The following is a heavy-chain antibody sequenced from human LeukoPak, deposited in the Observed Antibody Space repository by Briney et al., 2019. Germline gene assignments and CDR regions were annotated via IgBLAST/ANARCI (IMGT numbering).Heavy chain of an antibody. J-gene: IGHJ5*02. CDR3: AKDLGDYYDSSGYSPGWFDP. D-gene: IGHD3-22*01. CDR2: ISYDGDET. Sequence: PGRSLRLSCVASGFTFSKYGMHWVRQAPGKGLEWVGVISYDGDETYYADSVKGRFTISRDISKNTLYLQMNSLRAEDTAVYYCAKDLGDYYDSSGYSPGWFDPWGQGTLVTVSS. CDR1: GFTFSKYG. V-gene: IGHV3-30*18.